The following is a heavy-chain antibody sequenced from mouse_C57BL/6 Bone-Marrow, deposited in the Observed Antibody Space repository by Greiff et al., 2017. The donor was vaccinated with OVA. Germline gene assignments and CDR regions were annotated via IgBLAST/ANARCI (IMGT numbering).Heavy chain of an antibody. V-gene: IGHV1-76*01. CDR2: IYPGSGNT. CDR3: ARFGDGEGWYFDV. J-gene: IGHJ1*03. Sequence: QVQLQQSGAELVRPGASVKLSCKASGYTFTDYYINWVKQRPGQGLEWIARIYPGSGNTYYNEKFKGKATLTAEKSSSTAYMQLSSLTSEDSAVYFCARFGDGEGWYFDVWGTGTTVTVSS. CDR1: GYTFTDYY. D-gene: IGHD2-13*01.